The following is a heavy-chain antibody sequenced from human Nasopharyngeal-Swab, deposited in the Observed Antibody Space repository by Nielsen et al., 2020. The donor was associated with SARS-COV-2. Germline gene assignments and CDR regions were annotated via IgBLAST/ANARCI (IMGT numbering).Heavy chain of an antibody. D-gene: IGHD2-8*01. CDR3: AKGDTNGANDAFDL. V-gene: IGHV3-23*01. CDR1: GFTFSDYF. CDR2: ITGSGTT. J-gene: IGHJ3*01. Sequence: GGSLRLSCTASGFTFSDYFMSWIRQAPGKGLEWVSAITGSGTTYYADSVKGRFTISRDSSKNTLYLQMNSLRAEDTALYYCAKGDTNGANDAFDLWGQGTMVTVSS.